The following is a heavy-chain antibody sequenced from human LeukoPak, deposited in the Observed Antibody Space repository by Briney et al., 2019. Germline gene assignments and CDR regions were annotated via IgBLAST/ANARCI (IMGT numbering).Heavy chain of an antibody. CDR1: GDTLTTYD. CDR3: AKSLPGIAAH. D-gene: IGHD6-6*01. Sequence: ASVKVSCKASGDTLTTYDFNWVRQAPGQGLEWMGWMDPNSGNTGYAQKFQGRATMTRNTSISTAYMELSSLTSEDTAVYYCAKSLPGIAAHWGQGTLVSVTS. J-gene: IGHJ4*02. CDR2: MDPNSGNT. V-gene: IGHV1-8*01.